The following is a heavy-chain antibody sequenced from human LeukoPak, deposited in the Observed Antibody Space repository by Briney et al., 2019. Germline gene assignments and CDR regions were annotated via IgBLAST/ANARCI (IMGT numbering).Heavy chain of an antibody. CDR2: INHSGST. Sequence: PSETLSLTCAVYGGSFSGYYWSWIRQPPGKGLEWIGEINHSGSTNYNPSLKSRVTISVDTSKNQFSLKLSSVTAADTAVYYCARARGIMAVWGQGTTVTVSS. V-gene: IGHV4-34*01. CDR1: GGSFSGYY. J-gene: IGHJ6*02. CDR3: ARARGIMAV.